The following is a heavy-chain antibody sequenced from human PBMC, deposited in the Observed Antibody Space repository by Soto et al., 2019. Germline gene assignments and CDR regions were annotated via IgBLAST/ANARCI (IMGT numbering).Heavy chain of an antibody. CDR3: ATDLRVGSYGMDV. CDR2: IFYSGST. Sequence: QVQLQESGPGLVKPSQTLSLTCTVSGGSINSGDYYWSWIRQHPGKGLEWIGYIFYSGSTYYNPSIKSRVTISVDTSKNQFSLKLTSVTAADTAVYYCATDLRVGSYGMDVWGQGTTFTVSS. J-gene: IGHJ6*02. CDR1: GGSINSGDYY. V-gene: IGHV4-31*03. D-gene: IGHD1-26*01.